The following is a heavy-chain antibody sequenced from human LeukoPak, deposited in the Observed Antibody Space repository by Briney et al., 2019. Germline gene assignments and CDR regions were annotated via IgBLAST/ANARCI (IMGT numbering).Heavy chain of an antibody. V-gene: IGHV3-7*01. CDR2: INQDGSEK. J-gene: IGHJ4*02. D-gene: IGHD3-10*01. CDR3: GRELDGSVDY. Sequence: GGSLRLSCAASGFPFSSHWLSWFRQSPGKGLEWVAHINQDGSEKYYVDSVEGRFTISREDAKNSLFLQMSSLRADDTAVYYCGRELDGSVDYWGQGTLVTVSS. CDR1: GFPFSSHW.